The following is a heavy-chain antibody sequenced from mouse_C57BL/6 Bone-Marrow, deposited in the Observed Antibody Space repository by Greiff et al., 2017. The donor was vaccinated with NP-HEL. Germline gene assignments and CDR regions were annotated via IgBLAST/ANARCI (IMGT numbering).Heavy chain of an antibody. CDR3: ARGYENPWYFDV. D-gene: IGHD2-12*01. V-gene: IGHV7-1*01. J-gene: IGHJ1*03. CDR2: RRNKANDYTT. Sequence: EVNVVESGGGLVQSGRSLRLSCATSGFTFSDFYMEWVRQAPGKGLEWIAARRNKANDYTTEYSASVKGRFIVSRDTSQSILYLQMNALRAEDTAIYYCARGYENPWYFDVWGTGTTVTVSS. CDR1: GFTFSDFY.